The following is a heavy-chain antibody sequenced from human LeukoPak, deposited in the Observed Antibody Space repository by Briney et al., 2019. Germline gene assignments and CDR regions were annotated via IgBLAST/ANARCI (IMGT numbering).Heavy chain of an antibody. J-gene: IGHJ4*02. CDR1: GIIFNSYE. CDR3: ARLGAHYGSGSHTGDY. D-gene: IGHD3-10*01. CDR2: ISSSGDTI. V-gene: IGHV3-48*03. Sequence: GSLRLSGAASGIIFNSYEMNWVRQAPGKGLEWVSHISSSGDTIYYADSVQGRFTISRDNARNSLYLQMNSLRAEDTAVYYCARLGAHYGSGSHTGDYWGQGTLVTVSS.